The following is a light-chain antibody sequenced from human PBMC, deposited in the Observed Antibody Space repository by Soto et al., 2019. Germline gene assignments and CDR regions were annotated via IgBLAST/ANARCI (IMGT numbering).Light chain of an antibody. CDR2: AAS. CDR1: QSISSY. Sequence: DIQMTQSPSSLSASVGDRVTITCRASQSISSYLNWYQQKPGKAPKLLIHAASSLQSGVPSRFSGSGSGTEFTLTISSLQLEDFATYYCQQSYSSLSWTFGQGTKVEIK. V-gene: IGKV1-39*01. CDR3: QQSYSSLSWT. J-gene: IGKJ1*01.